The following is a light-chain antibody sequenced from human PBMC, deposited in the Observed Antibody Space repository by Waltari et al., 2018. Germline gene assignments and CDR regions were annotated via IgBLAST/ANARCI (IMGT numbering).Light chain of an antibody. CDR3: QSYDNRNHWV. Sequence: NFMLTQPLSVSESPGKTVTISCTRRSGSIATNYVQWYQQRPGSSPTAVIYEDNQRPSGVPDRFSGSIDSSSNSASLTISGLKTEDEADYYCQSYDNRNHWVFGGGTKLTVL. V-gene: IGLV6-57*01. CDR2: EDN. CDR1: SGSIATNY. J-gene: IGLJ3*02.